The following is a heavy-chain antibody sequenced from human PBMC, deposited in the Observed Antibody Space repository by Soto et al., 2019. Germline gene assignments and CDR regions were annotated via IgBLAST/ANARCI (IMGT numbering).Heavy chain of an antibody. V-gene: IGHV1-69*12. Sequence: QVQLVQSGAEVKRPGSSVKISCKASAGTISRYATSWVRQAPGQGLEWMGGIIPMFGVTNYAQKFQGRLTIAADEPSSTAYMVLSSLRSEDTAVYFCARGVATEMSRSACVDLWGRGTRVTVSS. CDR3: ARGVATEMSRSACVDL. CDR2: IIPMFGVT. D-gene: IGHD2-21*02. J-gene: IGHJ2*01. CDR1: AGTISRYA.